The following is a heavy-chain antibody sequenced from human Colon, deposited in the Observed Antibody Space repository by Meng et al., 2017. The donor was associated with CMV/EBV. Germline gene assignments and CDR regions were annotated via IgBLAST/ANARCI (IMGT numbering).Heavy chain of an antibody. V-gene: IGHV1-2*02. CDR3: SRGEDGYNNY. CDR2: INPNSGGT. J-gene: IGHJ4*02. Sequence: ASVKVSCKASGYTFTGYYMHWVRQAPGQGLEWMGWINPNSGGTNYAQKFQGRFTMSRDTSIRTAYMELSRLRSDDTAVYYCSRGEDGYNNYWGQGTLVTVSS. D-gene: IGHD5-24*01. CDR1: GYTFTGYY.